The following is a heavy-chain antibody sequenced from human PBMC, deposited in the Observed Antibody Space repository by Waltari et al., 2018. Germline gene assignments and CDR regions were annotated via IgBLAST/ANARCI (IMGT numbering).Heavy chain of an antibody. J-gene: IGHJ4*02. V-gene: IGHV3-74*01. CDR2: LNDDGSGT. CDR1: GFIFCCYW. CDR3: AREYSNSRYFDY. Sequence: EVQLVESGGGLVQPGGSLRLSCAAAGFIFCCYWMTWVRQAPGKGLVWVSRLNDDGSGTTYADSVKGRFSISRDNAKNTLYLQMNSLRAEDTAVYYCAREYSNSRYFDYWGPGTLVTVSS. D-gene: IGHD6-6*01.